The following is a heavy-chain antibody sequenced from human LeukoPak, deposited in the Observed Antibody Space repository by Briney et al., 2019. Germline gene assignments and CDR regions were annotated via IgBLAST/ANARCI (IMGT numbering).Heavy chain of an antibody. J-gene: IGHJ4*02. CDR3: AKGYGGNRPLDY. CDR1: GFTFSSYA. Sequence: GGSLRLSCAASGFTFSSYAMSWVRQAPGKGLEWVSATSSSGDNTYYADSVKGRFSISRDNSKNTLYLQMNSLRADDTAVYYCAKGYGGNRPLDYWGQGTLVTVSP. D-gene: IGHD4-23*01. V-gene: IGHV3-23*01. CDR2: TSSSGDNT.